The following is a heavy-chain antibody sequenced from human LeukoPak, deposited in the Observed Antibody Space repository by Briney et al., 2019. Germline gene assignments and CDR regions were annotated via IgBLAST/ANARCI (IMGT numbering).Heavy chain of an antibody. Sequence: GRSLRLSCAASGFTFSSYGMHLVRQAPGKGLEWVAVIWYDGSNKYYADSVKGRFTISRDNSKNTLYLQMNSLRAEDTAVYYCAREPSKGYCSSTSCYTFYYWGQGTLVTVSS. CDR3: AREPSKGYCSSTSCYTFYY. J-gene: IGHJ4*02. D-gene: IGHD2-2*02. CDR2: IWYDGSNK. CDR1: GFTFSSYG. V-gene: IGHV3-33*01.